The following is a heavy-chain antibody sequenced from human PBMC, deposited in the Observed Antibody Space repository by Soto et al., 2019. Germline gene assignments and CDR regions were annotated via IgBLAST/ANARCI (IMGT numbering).Heavy chain of an antibody. J-gene: IGHJ6*02. V-gene: IGHV1-18*01. D-gene: IGHD5-12*01. CDR1: GYTFTSYG. CDR3: ARGGDVNYYHGMDV. Sequence: QVQLVQSGGEVKKPGASVKRSYTASGYTFTSYGISWGRQAPGQGLEWMGRISAYNGKKNYAQNVQGRVTMTTDTSKRTAYMDLRSLRSDDTAVYYCARGGDVNYYHGMDVWGQGTTVTVSS. CDR2: ISAYNGKK.